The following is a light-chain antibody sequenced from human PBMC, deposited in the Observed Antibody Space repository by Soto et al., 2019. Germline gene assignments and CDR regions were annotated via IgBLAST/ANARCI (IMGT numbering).Light chain of an antibody. Sequence: EIVLTQSPGTLSLSPGERATLFCRASQSVSSSYLAWYQQKPGQAPRLLIYGASSRATGIPDRFSGSGSGPDFTLTISRLEPEDFAVHYCQHHGTSPPSSTFGQGPKVDIK. J-gene: IGKJ1*01. CDR3: QHHGTSPPSST. CDR1: QSVSSSY. CDR2: GAS. V-gene: IGKV3-20*01.